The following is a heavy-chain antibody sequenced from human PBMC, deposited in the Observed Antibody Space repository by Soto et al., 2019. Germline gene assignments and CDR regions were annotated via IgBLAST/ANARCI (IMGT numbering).Heavy chain of an antibody. J-gene: IGHJ5*02. CDR1: GGSISSGGYY. V-gene: IGHV4-31*03. D-gene: IGHD3-10*01. CDR3: AREMIMVRGVPGPYNWFDP. Sequence: QVQLQESGPGLVKPSQTLSLTCTVSGGSISSGGYYWSWIRQHPGKGLEWIGYIYYSGSTYYNPSLKSRVTISVDTSKNQFSLKLSSVTAADTAVYYCAREMIMVRGVPGPYNWFDPWGQGTLVTVSS. CDR2: IYYSGST.